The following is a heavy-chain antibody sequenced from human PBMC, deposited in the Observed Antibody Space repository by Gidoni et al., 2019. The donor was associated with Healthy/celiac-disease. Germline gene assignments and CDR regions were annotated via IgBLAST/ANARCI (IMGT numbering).Heavy chain of an antibody. J-gene: IGHJ4*02. CDR1: GFTFSSYG. CDR2: IWYDGSNK. D-gene: IGHD5-12*01. CDR3: AREGYDWVFDY. V-gene: IGHV3-33*01. Sequence: QVQLVESGGGVVQPGRSLRLSCAASGFTFSSYGMHWVRQAPGKGLEWVAVIWYDGSNKYYADSVKGRFTISRDNSKNTLYLQMNSLRAEDTAVYYCAREGYDWVFDYWGQGTLVTVSS.